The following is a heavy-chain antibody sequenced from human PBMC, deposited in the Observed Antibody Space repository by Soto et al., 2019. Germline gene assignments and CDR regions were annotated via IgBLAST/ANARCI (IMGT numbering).Heavy chain of an antibody. V-gene: IGHV3-30*18. CDR1: GSTFSSYG. Sequence: PGGSLRLSCAASGSTFSSYGMHWVRQAPGKGLEWVAVISYDGSNKYYADSVKGRFTISRDNSKNTLYLQMNSLRAEDTAVYYCAKEIGMVRGVLDWGQGTLVTVSS. J-gene: IGHJ4*02. D-gene: IGHD3-10*01. CDR2: ISYDGSNK. CDR3: AKEIGMVRGVLD.